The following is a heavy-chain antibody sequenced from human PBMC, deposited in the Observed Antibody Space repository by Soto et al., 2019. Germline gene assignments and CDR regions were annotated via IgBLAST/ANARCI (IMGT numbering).Heavy chain of an antibody. CDR3: VRDWDGYNF. D-gene: IGHD5-12*01. CDR2: INNAGSDT. J-gene: IGHJ3*01. Sequence: EVQLVESGGGLVQPGGSLRLSCAASGFTFSTFVMHWVRQAPGNGLVWVSRINNAGSDTRYADSVKGRFTISRDNGRDKPVLAINRLGAEDTGVYFCVRDWDGYNFWGQGTIVTVSS. CDR1: GFTFSTFV. V-gene: IGHV3-74*01.